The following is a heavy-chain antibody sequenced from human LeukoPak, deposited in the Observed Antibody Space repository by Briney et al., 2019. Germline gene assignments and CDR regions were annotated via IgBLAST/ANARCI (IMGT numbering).Heavy chain of an antibody. CDR3: ARVSGYSTGWSSFDY. V-gene: IGHV3-9*01. D-gene: IGHD6-19*01. CDR2: ISWYSGTV. CDR1: GLTFHDCA. J-gene: IGHJ4*02. Sequence: GRSLRLSCAASGLTFHDCAMHWVRQAPGKGLEGVSGISWYSGTVGYADSVKGRFTISRDNAKNSLYLHMNSLRSEDTALYYCARVSGYSTGWSSFDYWGQGALVIVSS.